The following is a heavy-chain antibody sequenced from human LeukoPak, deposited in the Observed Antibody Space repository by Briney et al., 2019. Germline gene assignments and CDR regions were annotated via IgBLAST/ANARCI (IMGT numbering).Heavy chain of an antibody. V-gene: IGHV3-11*04. CDR3: ERGRYCSSTSCYAPKGDWFDP. Sequence: GGSLRLSCAASGFTFSDYYMSWIRQAPGKGLEWVSNISSSGSTIYYADSVKGRFTISRDNAKNSLYLQMNSLRAEDTAVYYCERGRYCSSTSCYAPKGDWFDPWGQGTLVTVSS. J-gene: IGHJ5*02. CDR2: ISSSGSTI. D-gene: IGHD2-2*01. CDR1: GFTFSDYY.